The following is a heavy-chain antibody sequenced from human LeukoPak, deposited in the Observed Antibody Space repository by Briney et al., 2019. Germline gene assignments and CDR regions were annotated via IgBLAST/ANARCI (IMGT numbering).Heavy chain of an antibody. V-gene: IGHV4-39*07. D-gene: IGHD6-13*01. CDR1: GDSITSSTYF. Sequence: SETLSLTCTVSGDSITSSTYFWGWIRRPPGKGLEFIGNIYYSGSPYYNPSLKSRVSMSVDTSKNQFSLKLSSVTAADTAVYYCARHVYSISGAFDMWGQGTMVTVSS. CDR3: ARHVYSISGAFDM. CDR2: IYYSGSP. J-gene: IGHJ3*02.